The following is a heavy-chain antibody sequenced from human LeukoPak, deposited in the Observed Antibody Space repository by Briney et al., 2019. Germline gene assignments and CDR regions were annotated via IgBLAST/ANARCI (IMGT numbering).Heavy chain of an antibody. Sequence: GGSLRLSCAASGFTFNTYAMGWVRQAPGKGLEWVSSISGRADTSYYADSVRGRFTIARDNSNNTLFLHMNNLKAEDTALYFCSKGLGYCTSGVCRTPFVHWGQGILVTVSS. CDR1: GFTFNTYA. J-gene: IGHJ4*02. CDR3: SKGLGYCTSGVCRTPFVH. CDR2: ISGRADTS. V-gene: IGHV3-23*01. D-gene: IGHD2-8*01.